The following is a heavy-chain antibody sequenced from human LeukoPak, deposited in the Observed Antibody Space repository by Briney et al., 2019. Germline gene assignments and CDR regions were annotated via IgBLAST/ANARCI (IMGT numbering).Heavy chain of an antibody. CDR2: IYPGDSDT. CDR3: ARRRSGGYWDY. D-gene: IGHD2-21*01. J-gene: IGHJ4*02. V-gene: IGHV5-51*01. Sequence: GESLKISCKASGYPFTSYWIAWVRQMPGEGLGWMAIIYPGDSDTRYSPSIQGQVTVSADKSINTAYLQWSSLKASDTAMYYCARRRSGGYWDYWGQGTLVTVSS. CDR1: GYPFTSYW.